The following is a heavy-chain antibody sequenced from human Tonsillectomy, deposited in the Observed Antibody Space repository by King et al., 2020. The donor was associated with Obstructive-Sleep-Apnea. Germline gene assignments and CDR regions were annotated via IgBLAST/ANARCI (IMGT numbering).Heavy chain of an antibody. V-gene: IGHV4-38-2*02. D-gene: IGHD4-17*01. CDR3: ARDDGD. J-gene: IGHJ4*02. CDR1: GYSISGGYF. CDR2: CHHSGST. Sequence: VQLQESGPGLVKPSETLSLTCTVSGYSISGGYFWGWIRQPPGKGLEWIGSCHHSGSTYNNPSLKSRLTISMDTSKNQFSLRLSSVTAADTALYFCARDDGDWGRATLVTVSS.